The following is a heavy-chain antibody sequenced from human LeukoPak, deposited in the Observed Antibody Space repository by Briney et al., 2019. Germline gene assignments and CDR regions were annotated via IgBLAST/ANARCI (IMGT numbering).Heavy chain of an antibody. CDR1: GYTFTGYY. Sequence: GASVKVSCKTSGYTFTGYYIHWVRQAPGQGLEWMGWIRPNSGGTKYAQKFQGRVTMTRDTSISTAYMELDRLRSDDTAVYYCARASGSYWWFDSWGQGTLVTVSS. J-gene: IGHJ5*01. CDR3: ARASGSYWWFDS. CDR2: IRPNSGGT. D-gene: IGHD1-26*01. V-gene: IGHV1-2*02.